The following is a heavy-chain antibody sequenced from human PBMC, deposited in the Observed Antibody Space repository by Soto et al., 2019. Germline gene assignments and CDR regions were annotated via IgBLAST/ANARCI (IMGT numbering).Heavy chain of an antibody. CDR1: GFTFSNYA. J-gene: IGHJ6*02. V-gene: IGHV3-30*04. CDR2: ISFDGINK. D-gene: IGHD6-13*01. Sequence: QVQLVESGGGVVQPGRSLRLSCTASGFTFSNYAVHWVRQAPGKGLEWVAVISFDGINKYYADSVMGRFTLSRDNSKTPRYLQMNSLKVEDTALYYCARDLAAAGEGGRFYYYGMDVWGQGITVTVSS. CDR3: ARDLAAAGEGGRFYYYGMDV.